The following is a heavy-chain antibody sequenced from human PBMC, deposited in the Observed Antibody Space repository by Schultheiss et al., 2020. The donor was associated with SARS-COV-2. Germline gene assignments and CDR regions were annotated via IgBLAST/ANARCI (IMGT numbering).Heavy chain of an antibody. CDR2: ISAYNGNT. Sequence: ASVKVSCKASGGTFTSYGISWVRQAPGQGLEWMGWISAYNGNTNYAQKLQGRVTMTTDTSTSTAYMELRSLRSDDTAVYYCARDESYGSGSYQSYYYYYMDVWGKGTTVTVSS. CDR3: ARDESYGSGSYQSYYYYYMDV. D-gene: IGHD3-10*01. J-gene: IGHJ6*03. CDR1: GGTFTSYG. V-gene: IGHV1-18*01.